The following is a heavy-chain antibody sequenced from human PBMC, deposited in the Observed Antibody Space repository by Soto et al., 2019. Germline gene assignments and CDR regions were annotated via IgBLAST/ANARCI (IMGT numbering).Heavy chain of an antibody. V-gene: IGHV4-38-2*01. CDR3: KRTFDYYGMDV. Sequence: SETLSLTCAVSGYSMTSGYYWGWVRQPPGKGPEWLGSIYHGGSIYYNPSLKSRVTISLDTSKNHFSLDLTSVTAADTAVYYCKRTFDYYGMDVWGQGTTVTVSS. J-gene: IGHJ6*02. D-gene: IGHD3-3*01. CDR1: GYSMTSGYY. CDR2: IYHGGSI.